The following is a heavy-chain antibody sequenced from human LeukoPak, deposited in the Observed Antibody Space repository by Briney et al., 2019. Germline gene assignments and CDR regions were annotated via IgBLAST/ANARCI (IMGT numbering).Heavy chain of an antibody. CDR2: IYYSGST. D-gene: IGHD3-10*01. V-gene: IGHV4-39*01. CDR3: AAGLPMVRGVIPSYNWFDP. Sequence: PSETLSLTCTVSGGSISSSSYYWGWIRQPPGKGLEWIGSIYYSGSTYYNPSLKSRVTISVDTSKNQFSLKLSSVTAADTAVYYCAAGLPMVRGVIPSYNWFDPWGQGTLVTVSS. J-gene: IGHJ5*02. CDR1: GGSISSSSYY.